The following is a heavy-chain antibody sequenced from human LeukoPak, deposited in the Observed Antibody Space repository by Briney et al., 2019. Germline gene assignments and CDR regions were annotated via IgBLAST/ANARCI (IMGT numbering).Heavy chain of an antibody. D-gene: IGHD5-24*01. CDR3: ARDNSVRDEAWWFSP. V-gene: IGHV1-46*01. J-gene: IGHJ5*02. CDR2: ISPSGAST. CDR1: GYTFTDYY. Sequence: GASVKVSCKASGYTFTDYYIHWVRQAPGQGPEWMGVISPSGASTTYAQTFQGRVTLTRDMSTSTDYSELSSLRSEDTAVYYCARDNSVRDEAWWFSPWGQGTLVTVSS.